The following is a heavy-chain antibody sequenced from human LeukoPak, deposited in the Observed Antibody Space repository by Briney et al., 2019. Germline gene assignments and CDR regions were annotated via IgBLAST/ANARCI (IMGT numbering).Heavy chain of an antibody. Sequence: GGSLRLSCTTSGFTFGDYTMSWVRQAPGKGLEWVSAISGSGGSTYYADSVKGRFTISRDNSKNTLYLQMNSLRAEDTAVYYCAKGWALRGIDYWGQGTLVTVSS. CDR3: AKGWALRGIDY. CDR1: GFTFGDYT. J-gene: IGHJ4*02. CDR2: ISGSGGST. D-gene: IGHD4-17*01. V-gene: IGHV3-23*01.